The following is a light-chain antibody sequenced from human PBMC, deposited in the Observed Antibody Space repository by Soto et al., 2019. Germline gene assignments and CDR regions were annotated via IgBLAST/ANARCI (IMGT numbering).Light chain of an antibody. CDR1: QSISSY. Sequence: DIQMTQSPSSLAASVGDRVSIICRASQSISSYLNWYQRKPGKAPRLLIYAASSLQSGVPSRFSGSGSGTDFTLTISSLQPEDFATYYCQQNYNSPITFGQGTRLEIK. J-gene: IGKJ5*01. CDR3: QQNYNSPIT. V-gene: IGKV1-39*01. CDR2: AAS.